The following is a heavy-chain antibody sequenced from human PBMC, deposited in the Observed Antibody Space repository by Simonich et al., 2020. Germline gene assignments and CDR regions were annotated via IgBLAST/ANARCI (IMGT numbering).Heavy chain of an antibody. J-gene: IGHJ6*02. Sequence: EVQLVESGGGLVQPGGSLRLSCAASGFTFSSYEMNWVRQDPGKGLEWVSYISSSGSTIYYANSVKVRFTISRENAKNSLYLQRNSLRAEDTAVYYCARDFRLQLVEIGTYYYYGMDVWGQGTTVTVSS. CDR2: ISSSGSTI. CDR3: ARDFRLQLVEIGTYYYYGMDV. CDR1: GFTFSSYE. V-gene: IGHV3-48*03. D-gene: IGHD6-6*01.